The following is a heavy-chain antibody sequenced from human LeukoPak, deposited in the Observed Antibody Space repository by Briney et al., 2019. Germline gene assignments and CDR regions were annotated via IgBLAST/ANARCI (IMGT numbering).Heavy chain of an antibody. CDR2: IYSGGST. V-gene: IGHV3-66*01. Sequence: GGSLRLSCAASGFTFSSYSMNWVRQAPGKGLEWVSVIYSGGSTYYADSVKGRFTISRDNSKNTLYLQMNSLRAEDTAVYYCASLLDNLSEYSSSWHLPSYYGMDVWGQGTTVTVSS. CDR3: ASLLDNLSEYSSSWHLPSYYGMDV. CDR1: GFTFSSYS. D-gene: IGHD6-13*01. J-gene: IGHJ6*02.